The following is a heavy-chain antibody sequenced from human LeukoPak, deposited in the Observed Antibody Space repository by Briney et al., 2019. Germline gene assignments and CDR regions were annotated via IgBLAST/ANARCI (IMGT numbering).Heavy chain of an antibody. D-gene: IGHD3-3*01. CDR3: AKGARITIFGVVTNNDY. V-gene: IGHV3-23*01. CDR1: GFTVSSNY. J-gene: IGHJ4*02. CDR2: ISGSGGST. Sequence: GSLRLSCTASGFTVSSNYMSWVRQAPGKGLEWVSAISGSGGSTYYADSVKGRFTISRDNSKNTLYLQMNSLRAEDTAVYYCAKGARITIFGVVTNNDYWGQGTLVTVSS.